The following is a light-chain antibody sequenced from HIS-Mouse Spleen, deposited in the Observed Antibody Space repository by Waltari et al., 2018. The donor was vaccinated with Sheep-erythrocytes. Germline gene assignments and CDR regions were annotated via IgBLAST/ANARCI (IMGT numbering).Light chain of an antibody. V-gene: IGKV3-20*01. Sequence: EIVLTQSPGTLSLSPGERATLPCRASQSVSRSYLAWYQQKPGQAPRLLIYGASSRATGIPDRFSGSGSGTDFTLTISRLEPEDFAVYYCQQYGSSLRTFGQGTKVEIK. CDR1: QSVSRSY. CDR3: QQYGSSLRT. J-gene: IGKJ1*01. CDR2: GAS.